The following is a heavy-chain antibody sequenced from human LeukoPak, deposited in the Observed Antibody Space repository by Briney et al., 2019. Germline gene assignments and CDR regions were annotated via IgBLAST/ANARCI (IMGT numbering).Heavy chain of an antibody. V-gene: IGHV3-23*01. Sequence: PGGSLRLSCVGSGFIFRSYAVTWVRQAPGKGLDWVSSITANGDTTYYADSVKGRFTISGDNSRNTLYLQMSSLRAEDTALYYCATFGVIVRNNYLDYWGQGALVAVSS. CDR1: GFIFRSYA. J-gene: IGHJ4*02. CDR3: ATFGVIVRNNYLDY. CDR2: ITANGDTT. D-gene: IGHD3-3*01.